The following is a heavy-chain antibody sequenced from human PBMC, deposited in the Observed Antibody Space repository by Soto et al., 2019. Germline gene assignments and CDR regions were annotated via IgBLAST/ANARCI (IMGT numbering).Heavy chain of an antibody. Sequence: SETLSLTCTVSGGSISSGGYYWSWIRQHPGKGLEWIGYIYYSGSTYYNPSLKSRVTISVDTSKNQFSRKLSSVTAADTAVYYCARGVFDYGDYVLFDYWGQGTLVTVSS. V-gene: IGHV4-31*03. CDR2: IYYSGST. D-gene: IGHD4-17*01. CDR1: GGSISSGGYY. J-gene: IGHJ4*02. CDR3: ARGVFDYGDYVLFDY.